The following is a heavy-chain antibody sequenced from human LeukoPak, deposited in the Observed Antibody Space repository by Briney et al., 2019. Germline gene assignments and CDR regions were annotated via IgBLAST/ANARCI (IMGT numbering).Heavy chain of an antibody. CDR3: AQIYYYDSSGYYQNDAFDI. CDR1: GYTFTSYG. D-gene: IGHD3-22*01. Sequence: ASVKVSCKASGYTFTSYGISWVRQAPGQGLEWMGWISAYNGNTNYAQKLQGRVTMTRDTSISTAYMELSRLRSVDTAVYYCAQIYYYDSSGYYQNDAFDIWGQGTMVTVSS. J-gene: IGHJ3*02. V-gene: IGHV1-18*01. CDR2: ISAYNGNT.